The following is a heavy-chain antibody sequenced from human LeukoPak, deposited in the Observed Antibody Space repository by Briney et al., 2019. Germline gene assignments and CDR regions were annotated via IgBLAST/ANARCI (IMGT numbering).Heavy chain of an antibody. J-gene: IGHJ4*02. Sequence: PGGSLRLSCAASGFTFSSCAMHWVRQAPGKGLEWVAVISYDGSNKYYADSVKGRFTISRDNSKNTLYLQMNSLRAEDTAVYYCARSHTDRTYCSSTSCYAYWGQGTLVTVSS. D-gene: IGHD2-2*01. CDR1: GFTFSSCA. CDR3: ARSHTDRTYCSSTSCYAY. CDR2: ISYDGSNK. V-gene: IGHV3-30-3*01.